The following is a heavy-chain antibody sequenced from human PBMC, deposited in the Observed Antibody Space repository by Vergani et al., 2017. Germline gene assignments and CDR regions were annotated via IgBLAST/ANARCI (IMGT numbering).Heavy chain of an antibody. J-gene: IGHJ4*02. CDR3: VSPSEYFDY. Sequence: QVQLQESGPGLVKPSETLSLTCTVSGGSISSYYWSWIRQPPGKGLEWIGYIYYSGSTNYNPSLKSRVTISVDTSKNQFSLKLSSVTAADTAVYYCVSPSEYFDYWGQGTLVTVSS. CDR2: IYYSGST. V-gene: IGHV4-59*12. CDR1: GGSISSYY.